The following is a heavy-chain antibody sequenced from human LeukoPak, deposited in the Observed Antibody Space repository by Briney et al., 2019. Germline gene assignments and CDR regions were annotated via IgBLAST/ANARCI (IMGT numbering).Heavy chain of an antibody. D-gene: IGHD3-22*01. CDR3: ARETLYYDSSGYYDY. CDR2: IIPIFGTA. V-gene: IGHV1-69*13. Sequence: SVKVSCKASGGTFSSYAISWVRQAPGQGLEWMGGIIPIFGTANYAQKFQGRVTITADESTSTAYMELSSLRSEDTAVYYCARETLYYDSSGYYDYWGQGTLVTVSS. CDR1: GGTFSSYA. J-gene: IGHJ4*02.